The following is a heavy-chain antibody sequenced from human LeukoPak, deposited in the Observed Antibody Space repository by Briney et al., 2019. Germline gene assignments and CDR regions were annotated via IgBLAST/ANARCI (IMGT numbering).Heavy chain of an antibody. CDR2: IYYSGST. V-gene: IGHV4-39*07. CDR1: GGSISSSSYY. Sequence: SETLSLTCIVSGGSISSSSYYWGWIRQPPGKGLEWIGSIYYSGSTYYNPSLKSRVTISVDTSKNQFSLKLSSVTAADTAVYYCARGDGSGSYIYWGQGTLVTVSS. D-gene: IGHD3-10*01. CDR3: ARGDGSGSYIY. J-gene: IGHJ4*02.